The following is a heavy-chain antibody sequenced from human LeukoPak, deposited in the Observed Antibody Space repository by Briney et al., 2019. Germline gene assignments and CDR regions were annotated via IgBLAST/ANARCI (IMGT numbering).Heavy chain of an antibody. D-gene: IGHD5-18*01. CDR3: ARSSHTATSLWAYNVVPFDI. CDR1: GGSISSSNW. Sequence: SETLSLTCAVSGGSISSSNWWSWVRQPPGKGLEWIGEIYHSGGTNYNPSLKSRVTISVDKSKNQFSLRLSSVTAADTAVYYCARSSHTATSLWAYNVVPFDIWGQGTMVTVSS. J-gene: IGHJ3*02. V-gene: IGHV4-4*02. CDR2: IYHSGGT.